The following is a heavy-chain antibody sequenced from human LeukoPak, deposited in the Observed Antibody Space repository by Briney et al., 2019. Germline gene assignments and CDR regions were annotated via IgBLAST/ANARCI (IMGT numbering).Heavy chain of an antibody. CDR1: GGSFSGYY. Sequence: SETLSLTCAVYGGSFSGYYWSWIRQPPGKGLEWIGEINHSGSTNYNPSLKSRVTISVDTSKNQFSLKLSSVTAADTAVYYCARGLEAAGFKWLAKNDAFDIWGQGTMVTVSS. D-gene: IGHD6-19*01. CDR3: ARGLEAAGFKWLAKNDAFDI. V-gene: IGHV4-34*01. J-gene: IGHJ3*02. CDR2: INHSGST.